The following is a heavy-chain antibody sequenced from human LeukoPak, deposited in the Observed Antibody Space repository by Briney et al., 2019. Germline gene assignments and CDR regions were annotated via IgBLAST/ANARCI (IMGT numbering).Heavy chain of an antibody. D-gene: IGHD5-12*01. J-gene: IGHJ4*02. CDR1: GGSISSYY. CDR2: IYYSGST. Sequence: SETLSLTCTVSGGSISSYYWSWIRQPPGKGLEWIGYIYYSGSTNYNPSLKSRVTISVDTSKNQFSLKLSSVTAADTAVYYCARHEKYSGYDYYFDYWGQRTLVTVSS. V-gene: IGHV4-59*08. CDR3: ARHEKYSGYDYYFDY.